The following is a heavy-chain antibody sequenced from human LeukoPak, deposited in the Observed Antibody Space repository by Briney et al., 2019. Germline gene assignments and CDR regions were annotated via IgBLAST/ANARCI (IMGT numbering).Heavy chain of an antibody. CDR3: AKLRRSRKRTDAFDI. J-gene: IGHJ3*02. CDR1: GYSFTSYW. CDR2: FYPGDSAT. Sequence: GESLKISCRGSGYSFTSYWSGRGRQMPGKGLEGLGVFYPGDSATRYIPSFQDQVTISADKSISTAYLQWSSLKASDTAMYYCAKLRRSRKRTDAFDICGQGTMVTVSS. V-gene: IGHV5-51*01.